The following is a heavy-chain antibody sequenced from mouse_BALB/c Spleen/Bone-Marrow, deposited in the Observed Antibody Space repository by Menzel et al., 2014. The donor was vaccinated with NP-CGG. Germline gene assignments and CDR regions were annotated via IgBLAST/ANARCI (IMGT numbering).Heavy chain of an antibody. CDR1: GYVFSSSW. D-gene: IGHD1-1*01. J-gene: IGHJ1*01. Sequence: VKLQESGPELVKPGASVKISCRASGYVFSSSWMNWVKQRPGQGLEWIGRIYPGDGDTNYNGKFKGKATLTADKSSSTAYMQISSLTSVDLAFFFCERRRTFISAVGDHLDVGGAGTTVPVSS. CDR2: IYPGDGDT. V-gene: IGHV1-82*01. CDR3: ERRRTFISAVGDHLDV.